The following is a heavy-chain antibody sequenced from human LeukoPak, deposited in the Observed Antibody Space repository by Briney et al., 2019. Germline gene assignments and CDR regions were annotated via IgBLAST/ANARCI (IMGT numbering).Heavy chain of an antibody. CDR2: IYHSGST. Sequence: PPQTLSLTCAVSGYSISSGYYWGWIRQPPGKGLEWIGSIYHSGSTYYNPSLKSRVTISVDTSKNQFSLKLSSVTAADTAVYYCARQPYCGGDCYFGGLFDYWGQGTLVTVSS. J-gene: IGHJ4*02. CDR1: GYSISSGYY. V-gene: IGHV4-38-2*01. CDR3: ARQPYCGGDCYFGGLFDY. D-gene: IGHD2-21*01.